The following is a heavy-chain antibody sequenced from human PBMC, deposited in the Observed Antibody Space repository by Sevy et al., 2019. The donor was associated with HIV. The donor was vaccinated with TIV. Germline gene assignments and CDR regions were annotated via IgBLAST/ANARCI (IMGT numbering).Heavy chain of an antibody. D-gene: IGHD2-2*01. CDR1: GFTFSNYW. J-gene: IGHJ6*02. V-gene: IGHV3-7*03. CDR2: IKKDGTEK. CDR3: AWDCSSTTCLWGLDF. Sequence: GGSLRLSCAASGFTFSNYWMSWVRQAPGKGLEWVATIKKDGTEKYYVDSVRGRFTMSRDNAKNSLYLQMNSLRVEDTALYYFAWDCSSTTCLWGLDFWGPGTTVTVSS.